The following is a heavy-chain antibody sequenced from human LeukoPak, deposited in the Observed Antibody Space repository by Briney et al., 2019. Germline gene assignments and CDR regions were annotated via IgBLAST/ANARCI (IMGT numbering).Heavy chain of an antibody. J-gene: IGHJ4*01. Sequence: PGGSLRLSCAASGFTFNTYSMNWVRQAPGKGLEWVSSISSHSRDIYYADSVKGRFTISRDNAKNSPHLQMNSLRAEDTAVYYCARDDRDISSFRFDYWGHGILVTVSS. CDR2: ISSHSRDI. D-gene: IGHD6-6*01. CDR1: GFTFNTYS. V-gene: IGHV3-21*01. CDR3: ARDDRDISSFRFDY.